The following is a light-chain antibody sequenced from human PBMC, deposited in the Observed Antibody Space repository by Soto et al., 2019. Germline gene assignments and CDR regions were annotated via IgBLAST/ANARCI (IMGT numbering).Light chain of an antibody. CDR3: QQSYSIPYT. CDR2: ATS. J-gene: IGKJ2*01. CDR1: QSISIY. V-gene: IGKV1-39*01. Sequence: DIQMTQSPSSLSASVGDRVTITCRARQSISIYLSWYQQKPGKAPKLLIYATSSLQGGVPSRYSGSGSGTDITLTIGSLQPEDFATYYCQQSYSIPYTFGQGTKLEIK.